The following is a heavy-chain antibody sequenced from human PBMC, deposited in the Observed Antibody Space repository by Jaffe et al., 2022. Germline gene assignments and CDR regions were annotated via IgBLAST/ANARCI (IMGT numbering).Heavy chain of an antibody. V-gene: IGHV4-30-2*01. J-gene: IGHJ4*02. CDR3: ARGPLSTRENGDFDY. D-gene: IGHD3-16*02. Sequence: QLQLQESGSGLVKPSQTLSLSCTVSGGSFTRVSYAWSWIRQPPGKGLEWIGYTYHSGNAYYNPSLKSRVTISVDRSKSQFSLNLRSVTAADTAVYYCARGPLSTRENGDFDYWGQGTLVTVST. CDR2: TYHSGNA. CDR1: GGSFTRVSYA.